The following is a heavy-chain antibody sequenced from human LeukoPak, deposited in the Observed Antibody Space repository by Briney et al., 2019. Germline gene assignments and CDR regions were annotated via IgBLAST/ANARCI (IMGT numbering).Heavy chain of an antibody. J-gene: IGHJ6*02. CDR3: ARDSLVFHGMDV. D-gene: IGHD3-16*01. V-gene: IGHV3-53*01. CDR2: IYSGGST. Sequence: PGGSLRLSCAASGFTVSSNYMSWVRQTPRKGLEWVSVIYSGGSTYYEDSVKGRFTISRDNYTNTLYLQMNSLRAEDTAVYYCARDSLVFHGMDVWGQGTTVTVSS. CDR1: GFTVSSNY.